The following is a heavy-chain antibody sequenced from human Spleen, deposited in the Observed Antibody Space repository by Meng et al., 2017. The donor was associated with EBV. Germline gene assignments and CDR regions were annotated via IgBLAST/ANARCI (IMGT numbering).Heavy chain of an antibody. CDR2: LIPLSDAP. J-gene: IGHJ4*02. D-gene: IGHD3-10*01. CDR1: GGTFRSDA. CDR3: ASESGRGFTPDY. V-gene: IGHV1-69*01. Sequence: QWQVVRSGAEVKKPGSSVNVSCKTSGGTFRSDAISWVRQAPGQGLEWMGGLIPLSDAPHYAQKFQGRVTITADESTSTHYLDLSGLRAEDTAVYYCASESGRGFTPDYWGQGTLVTVSS.